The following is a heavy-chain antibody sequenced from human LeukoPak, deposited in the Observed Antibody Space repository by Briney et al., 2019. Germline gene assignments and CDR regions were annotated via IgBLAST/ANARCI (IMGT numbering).Heavy chain of an antibody. D-gene: IGHD2-2*03. Sequence: ASVKVSCKASGYTFTSYDINWVRQATGQGLEWMGWMNPNSGNTGYAQKFQGRVTMTRNTSISTAYMELSSLRSEDTAVYYCARRIGYCSSTSCYWGIDYWGQGTLVTVSS. CDR2: MNPNSGNT. V-gene: IGHV1-8*01. J-gene: IGHJ4*02. CDR3: ARRIGYCSSTSCYWGIDY. CDR1: GYTFTSYD.